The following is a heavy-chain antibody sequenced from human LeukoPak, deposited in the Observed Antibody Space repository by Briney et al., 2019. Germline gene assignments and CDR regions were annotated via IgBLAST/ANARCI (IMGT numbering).Heavy chain of an antibody. D-gene: IGHD3-10*01. CDR1: GFTVNNAW. CDR2: IKSKTDGGTT. J-gene: IGHJ4*02. CDR3: TTAYYYGSGTALDY. Sequence: GGSLRFSCAASGFTVNNAWMSWVRQAPGKGLEWVGRIKSKTDGGTTDYAAPVKGRFTISRDDSKNTLYVQMNSLKTEDTAVYYCTTAYYYGSGTALDYWGQGTLVTVSS. V-gene: IGHV3-15*01.